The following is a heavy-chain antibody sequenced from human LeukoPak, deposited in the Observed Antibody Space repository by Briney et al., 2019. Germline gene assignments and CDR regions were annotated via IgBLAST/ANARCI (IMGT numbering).Heavy chain of an antibody. CDR1: GGSISSSSYY. J-gene: IGHJ6*03. D-gene: IGHD1-20*01. CDR2: IYYSGST. V-gene: IGHV4-39*01. CDR3: ARQVRHNWNYDYMDV. Sequence: PSETLSPTCTVSGGSISSSSYYWGWIRQPPGKGLEWIGSIYYSGSTYYNLSLKSRVTISVDTSKNQFSLKLSSVTAADTAVYYCARQVRHNWNYDYMDVWGKGTTVTVSS.